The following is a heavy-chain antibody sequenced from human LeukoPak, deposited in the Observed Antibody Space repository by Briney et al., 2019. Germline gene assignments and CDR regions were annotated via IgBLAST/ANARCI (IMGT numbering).Heavy chain of an antibody. V-gene: IGHV3-53*01. Sequence: GGSLRLSCAASGFTVSSNYMSWVRQAPGKGLEWVSVIYGGGSTYYADSVKGRFTISRDNSKNTLYLQMNSLRAEDTAVYYCAKVGATDSDYGYWGQGTLVTVSS. D-gene: IGHD1-26*01. CDR1: GFTVSSNY. CDR2: IYGGGST. CDR3: AKVGATDSDYGY. J-gene: IGHJ4*02.